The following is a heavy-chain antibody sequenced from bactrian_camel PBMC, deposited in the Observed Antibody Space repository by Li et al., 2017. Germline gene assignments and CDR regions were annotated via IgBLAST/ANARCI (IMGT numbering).Heavy chain of an antibody. Sequence: HVQLVESGGGSVQAGGSLRLSCATSEYTGDRYCMAWFRQAPGKQREGVATIYTLDDSTYYSDSVKGRFTISRDTAKNTMYLRMNSLKPDDTAMYYCAADPRGRCVFASWGQGTQVTVS. V-gene: IGHV3S63*01. CDR1: EYTGDRYC. D-gene: IGHD1*01. J-gene: IGHJ6*01. CDR3: AADPRGRCVFAS. CDR2: IYTLDDST.